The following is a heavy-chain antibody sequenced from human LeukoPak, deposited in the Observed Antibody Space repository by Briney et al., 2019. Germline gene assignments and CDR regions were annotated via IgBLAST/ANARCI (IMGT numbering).Heavy chain of an antibody. CDR3: ARDPHEFSSGWSHFEY. V-gene: IGHV1-18*01. J-gene: IGHJ4*02. Sequence: ASVKVSCKASGYTFTSYGISWVRQAPGQGLEWMGWINTYNGNTNYAQKLQGRVTMTTDTSTSTADMELRSLRSDDTAVYYCARDPHEFSSGWSHFEYWGQGTLVTVSS. D-gene: IGHD6-19*01. CDR1: GYTFTSYG. CDR2: INTYNGNT.